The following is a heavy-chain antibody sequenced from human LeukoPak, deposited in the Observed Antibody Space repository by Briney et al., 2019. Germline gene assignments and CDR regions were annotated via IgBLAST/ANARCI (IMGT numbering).Heavy chain of an antibody. CDR2: IYSSGST. Sequence: GGSLRLSCAAFGFIVSDNYMSWVRQAPGQGLEWVSVIYSSGSTYYADSVKGRFTISRDNSKNTVFLQLNSLRAEDTAVYYCARYHYDSSGYPYYFDYWGQGTLVTVSS. J-gene: IGHJ4*02. CDR3: ARYHYDSSGYPYYFDY. CDR1: GFIVSDNY. D-gene: IGHD3-22*01. V-gene: IGHV3-53*01.